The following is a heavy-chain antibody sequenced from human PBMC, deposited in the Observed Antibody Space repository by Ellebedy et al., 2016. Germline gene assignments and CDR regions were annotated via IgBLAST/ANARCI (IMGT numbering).Heavy chain of an antibody. CDR2: IDHTGNT. CDR3: ARGYSYGYCFDS. CDR1: GGSISSSSW. Sequence: SETLSLTCAVSGGSISSSSWWNWIRQPPGKGLEWIGEIDHTGNTNYNPSLKSRITISVDTSKNQFSLNLTSVTAADTAVYYCARGYSYGYCFDSWGQGTLVTVSS. J-gene: IGHJ4*02. V-gene: IGHV4-4*02. D-gene: IGHD5-18*01.